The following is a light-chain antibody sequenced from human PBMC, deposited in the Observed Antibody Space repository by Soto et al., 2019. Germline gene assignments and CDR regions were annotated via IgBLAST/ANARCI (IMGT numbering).Light chain of an antibody. CDR2: AAS. V-gene: IGKV1-27*01. CDR3: QNYKSAPNT. J-gene: IGKJ2*01. Sequence: DIQMTQSPSSLPASVGDRVTITCRASQDISNYLAWYQQKPGKVPKLLIYAASTLQTGVQSRFSGSGSGTVFTLTINSLQPEDVATYYCQNYKSAPNTFGRGTRLEIK. CDR1: QDISNY.